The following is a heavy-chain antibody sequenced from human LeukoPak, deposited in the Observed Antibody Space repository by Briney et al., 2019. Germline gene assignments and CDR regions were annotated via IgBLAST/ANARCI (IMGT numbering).Heavy chain of an antibody. CDR2: ISTDGSST. Sequence: GGSLRLSCAASGFTFSSYWRHGVAQVPGKGLVWVSRISTDGSSTDYADSVKGRFTISRENAKNTLYLQMNSLRAEDTAVYYCARTRTLPIAGGFDTWGQGSLVTVSS. D-gene: IGHD3-16*01. J-gene: IGHJ5*02. CDR3: ARTRTLPIAGGFDT. V-gene: IGHV3-74*01. CDR1: GFTFSSYW.